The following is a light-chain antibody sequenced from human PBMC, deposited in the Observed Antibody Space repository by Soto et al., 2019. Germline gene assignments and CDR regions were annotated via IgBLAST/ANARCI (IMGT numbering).Light chain of an antibody. Sequence: DIQMTQSPSSVSASIGDTVTITCRASQDINVYLNWYQQKPGEVPKLLIYSASTLHSGVPSRFTGSGSETDFTLTIRSLQPEDFATYYCQLGYVAPYSFGQGTKVDI. CDR1: QDINVY. V-gene: IGKV1-39*01. CDR3: QLGYVAPYS. CDR2: SAS. J-gene: IGKJ2*03.